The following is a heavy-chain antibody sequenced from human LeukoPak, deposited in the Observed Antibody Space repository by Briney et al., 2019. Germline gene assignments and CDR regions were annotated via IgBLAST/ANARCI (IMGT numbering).Heavy chain of an antibody. D-gene: IGHD2-2*01. Sequence: SVKVSCKASGGTFSSYTISWVRQAPGQGLEWMGRIIPILGIANYAQKFQGRVTITADRSTSTAYMELSSLRSEDTAVYYCARDRLGYCSSTSCFGFDYWGQGTLVTVSS. CDR3: ARDRLGYCSSTSCFGFDY. CDR2: IIPILGIA. J-gene: IGHJ4*02. CDR1: GGTFSSYT. V-gene: IGHV1-69*04.